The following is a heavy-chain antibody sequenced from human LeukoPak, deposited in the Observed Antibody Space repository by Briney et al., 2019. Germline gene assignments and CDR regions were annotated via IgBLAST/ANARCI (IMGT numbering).Heavy chain of an antibody. J-gene: IGHJ6*02. CDR1: GGSFSGYY. CDR2: INHSGST. CDR3: ARLRLGYCSSTSCYEVMDV. Sequence: PSETLSLTCAVYGGSFSGYYWSWIRQPPGKGLEWIGEINHSGSTNYNPSLKSRVTKSVDTSKNQFSLKLSSVTAADTAVYYCARLRLGYCSSTSCYEVMDVWGQGTTVTVSS. D-gene: IGHD2-2*01. V-gene: IGHV4-34*01.